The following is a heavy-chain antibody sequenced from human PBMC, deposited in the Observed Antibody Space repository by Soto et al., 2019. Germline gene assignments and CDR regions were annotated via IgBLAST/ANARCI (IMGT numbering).Heavy chain of an antibody. Sequence: GESLKISCKGTGYTFTSYWIGWVRQMPGKGLEWMGIIYPSDSDTRYSPSIQGQVTISADKSITTAYLHWSSLKASDTAMYYCARHLHYGSGNQVMGVWGKGTTVTVSS. CDR2: IYPSDSDT. V-gene: IGHV5-51*01. D-gene: IGHD3-10*01. CDR1: GYTFTSYW. CDR3: ARHLHYGSGNQVMGV. J-gene: IGHJ6*03.